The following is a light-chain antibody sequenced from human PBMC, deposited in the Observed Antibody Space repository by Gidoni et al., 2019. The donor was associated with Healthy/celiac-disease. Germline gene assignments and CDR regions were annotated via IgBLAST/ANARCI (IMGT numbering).Light chain of an antibody. CDR2: WAS. V-gene: IGKV4-1*01. CDR3: QQYYSTRT. CDR1: QSLLYSSNNKNY. Sequence: DIVLTQSPDSLTVSLCERATIHCKFSQSLLYSSNNKNYLAWYQQKPGQPPKLLIYWASTRESGVPDRFSGSGSGTDFTLTISSLQAEDVAVYYCQQYYSTRTFGQGTKVEIK. J-gene: IGKJ1*01.